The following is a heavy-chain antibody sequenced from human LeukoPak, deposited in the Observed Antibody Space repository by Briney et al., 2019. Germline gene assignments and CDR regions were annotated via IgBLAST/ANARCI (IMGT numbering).Heavy chain of an antibody. Sequence: ASVKVSCKASGYTFTSYGISWVRQAPGQGLEWMGWISAYDGNTKFEKKLQGRVTMTTDTSTGPASIEMSSLRSDDAAVYYWARDFGLVRYSYGSIYYFDYWGQGTLFTVSS. CDR2: ISAYDGNT. CDR1: GYTFTSYG. CDR3: ARDFGLVRYSYGSIYYFDY. V-gene: IGHV1-18*01. J-gene: IGHJ4*02. D-gene: IGHD5-18*01.